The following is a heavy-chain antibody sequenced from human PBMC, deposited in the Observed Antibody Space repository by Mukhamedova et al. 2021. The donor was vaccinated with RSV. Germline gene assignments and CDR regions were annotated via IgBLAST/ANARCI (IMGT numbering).Heavy chain of an antibody. CDR3: AKSYCSTKICYPNYFDP. D-gene: IGHD2-2*01. J-gene: IGHJ5*02. V-gene: IGHV3-23*01. CDR1: SYA. CDR2: ITTDGDDT. Sequence: SYAMNWVRQAPGKELVWISVITTDGDDTSYADSVRGRFTVSRDNSRNRLFLEMNGLRDDDTAVYYCAKSYCSTKICYPNYFDPW.